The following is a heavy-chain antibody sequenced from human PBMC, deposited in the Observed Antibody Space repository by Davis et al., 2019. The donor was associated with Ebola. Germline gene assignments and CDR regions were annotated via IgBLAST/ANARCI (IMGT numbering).Heavy chain of an antibody. Sequence: AASVKVSCKASGYTFTSYGITWVRQAPGQGLEWMGWINPHNGNTNYAQNVQGRVTMTTDTSTSTAYMELSSLRSEDTAVYYCASWGGSYWGQGTLVTVSS. CDR1: GYTFTSYG. J-gene: IGHJ4*02. CDR2: INPHNGNT. CDR3: ASWGGSY. V-gene: IGHV1-18*04. D-gene: IGHD1-26*01.